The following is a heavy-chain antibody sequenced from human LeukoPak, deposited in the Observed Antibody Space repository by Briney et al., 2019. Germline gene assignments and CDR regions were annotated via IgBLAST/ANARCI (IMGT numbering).Heavy chain of an antibody. D-gene: IGHD2-21*02. CDR3: VREDTPATANY. CDR1: GFNFANHA. V-gene: IGHV3-23*01. J-gene: IGHJ4*02. CDR2: ISGGGDIT. Sequence: GGTLRLSCAASGFNFANHAMSWVRQTAGKGLEWVSAISGGGDITYYADSVKGRFTISRDNSKDTLFLQMHSLRPGDTAVYYCVREDTPATANYWGQGTLVTISS.